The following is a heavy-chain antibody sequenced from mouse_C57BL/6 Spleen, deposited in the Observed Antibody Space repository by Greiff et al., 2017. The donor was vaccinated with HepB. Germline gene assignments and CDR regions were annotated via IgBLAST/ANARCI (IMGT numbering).Heavy chain of an antibody. D-gene: IGHD2-3*01. CDR1: GFTFSSYA. V-gene: IGHV5-4*01. Sequence: EVKVEESGGGLVKPGGSLKLSCAASGFTFSSYAMSWVRQTPEKRLEWVATISDGGSYTYYPDNVKGRFTISRDNAKNNLYLQMSHLKSEDTAMYYCAREFYDGYGYAMDYWGQGTSVTVSS. J-gene: IGHJ4*01. CDR2: ISDGGSYT. CDR3: AREFYDGYGYAMDY.